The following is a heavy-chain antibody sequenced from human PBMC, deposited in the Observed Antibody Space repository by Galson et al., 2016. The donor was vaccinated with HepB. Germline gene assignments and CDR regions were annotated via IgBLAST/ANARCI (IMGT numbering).Heavy chain of an antibody. D-gene: IGHD4-17*01. V-gene: IGHV3-48*03. CDR3: AREPNYGAGAAFDH. J-gene: IGHJ4*02. CDR2: ISSSSSGGTT. CDR1: GFTFRGYE. Sequence: SLRLSCAASGFTFRGYEMNWVRQAPGKGLEWVSYISSSSSGGTTYYADSVKGRFTISRDNAKSSLYLQMDSLRAEDTAVYYCAREPNYGAGAAFDHWGQGTLVTVSS.